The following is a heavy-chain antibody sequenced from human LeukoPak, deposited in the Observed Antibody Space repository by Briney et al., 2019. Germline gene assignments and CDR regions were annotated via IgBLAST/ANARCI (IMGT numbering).Heavy chain of an antibody. CDR1: GFTFSDYY. J-gene: IGHJ4*02. Sequence: PGGSLRLSCAASGFTFSDYYMSWIRQAPGKGLEWVSYISSSGSTIYYADSVKGRFTISRDNAKNSLHLQMNSLRAEDTAVYYCARASSCSSTSCYRGNDYWGQGTLVTVSS. D-gene: IGHD2-2*01. V-gene: IGHV3-11*01. CDR3: ARASSCSSTSCYRGNDY. CDR2: ISSSGSTI.